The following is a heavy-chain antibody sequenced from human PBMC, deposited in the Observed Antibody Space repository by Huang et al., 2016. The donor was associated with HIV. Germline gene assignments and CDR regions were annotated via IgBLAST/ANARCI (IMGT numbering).Heavy chain of an antibody. Sequence: QVQLVQSGAEVKKPGASVKVSCKASGYTFTGYYMHWVRQAPGEGLEWMGWINPKSGGTNSAQKFQGRVTMTRDTSISTAYMELSRLRSDDTAVYYCAREVVSATGYYYYGMDVWGQGTTVTVSS. D-gene: IGHD2-15*01. J-gene: IGHJ6*02. CDR1: GYTFTGYY. CDR3: AREVVSATGYYYYGMDV. CDR2: INPKSGGT. V-gene: IGHV1-2*02.